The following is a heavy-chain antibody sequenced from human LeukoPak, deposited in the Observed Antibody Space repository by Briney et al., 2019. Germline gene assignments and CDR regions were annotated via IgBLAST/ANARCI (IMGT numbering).Heavy chain of an antibody. CDR3: AKQASGRRYYFDY. D-gene: IGHD3-10*01. CDR2: ISYDGSNK. Sequence: GGSLRLSCAASGFTFSSDSMNWVRQAPGKGLEWVAVISYDGSNKYYADSVKGRFTISRDNSKNTLYLQMNSLRAEDTAVYYCAKQASGRRYYFDYWGQGTLVTVSS. J-gene: IGHJ4*02. V-gene: IGHV3-30*18. CDR1: GFTFSSDS.